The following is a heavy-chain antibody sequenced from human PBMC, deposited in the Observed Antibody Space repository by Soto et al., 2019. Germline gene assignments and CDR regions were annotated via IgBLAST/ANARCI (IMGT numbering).Heavy chain of an antibody. V-gene: IGHV3-30-3*01. Sequence: QVQLVESGGGVVQPGRSLRLSSAASGFTFSSYAMHWVRQAPGKGLEWVAVISYDGSNKYYADSVKGRFTISRDNSKNTLYLQMNSRRAEDTSVYYCAMRPAFDYGGQGTLVTVSS. CDR2: ISYDGSNK. CDR1: GFTFSSYA. D-gene: IGHD2-2*01. J-gene: IGHJ4*02. CDR3: AMRPAFDY.